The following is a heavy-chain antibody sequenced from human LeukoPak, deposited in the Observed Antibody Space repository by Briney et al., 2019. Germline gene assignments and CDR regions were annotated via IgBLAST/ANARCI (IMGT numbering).Heavy chain of an antibody. Sequence: PGGSLRLSCAASGFTFSSYSMNWVRQAPGKGLEWVSSISSSSSYICYADSVKGRFTISRDNAKNSLYLQMNSLRAEDTAVYYCARSQVAAADYFDYWGQGTLVTVSS. CDR1: GFTFSSYS. CDR2: ISSSSSYI. V-gene: IGHV3-21*01. CDR3: ARSQVAAADYFDY. D-gene: IGHD6-13*01. J-gene: IGHJ4*02.